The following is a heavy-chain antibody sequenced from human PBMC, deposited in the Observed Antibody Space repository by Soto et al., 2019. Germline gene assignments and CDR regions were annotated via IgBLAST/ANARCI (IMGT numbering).Heavy chain of an antibody. J-gene: IGHJ3*02. CDR2: VYDTDGI. V-gene: IGHV3-53*01. D-gene: IGHD4-17*01. Sequence: DVQLVESGGGLIQPGGSLRLSCEASGLTVTGKKYVAWVRQAPGKGLEWVSGVYDTDGIYYADSVKGRFTSSRDNSKIIVYLEMNRLTPDDTAVYYCATWRLREHAYDIWGLGTTVTVSS. CDR1: GLTVTGKKY. CDR3: ATWRLREHAYDI.